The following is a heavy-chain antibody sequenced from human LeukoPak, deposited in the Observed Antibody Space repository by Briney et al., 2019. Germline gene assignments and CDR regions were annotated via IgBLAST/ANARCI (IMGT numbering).Heavy chain of an antibody. Sequence: ASVRVSCKASGYTFTGYYMHWVRQAPGQGLEWMGWINPNSGGTNYAQKFQGRVTMTRDTSISTAYMELSRLRSDDTAVYYCARDIGDSSGYYPNWGQGTLVTVSS. D-gene: IGHD3-22*01. CDR2: INPNSGGT. J-gene: IGHJ4*02. CDR1: GYTFTGYY. CDR3: ARDIGDSSGYYPN. V-gene: IGHV1-2*02.